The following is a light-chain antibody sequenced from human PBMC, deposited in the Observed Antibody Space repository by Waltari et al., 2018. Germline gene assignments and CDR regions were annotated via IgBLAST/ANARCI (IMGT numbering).Light chain of an antibody. V-gene: IGKV3-11*01. CDR1: QSVGSY. CDR2: DAS. CDR3: QQRNTWWT. Sequence: DIVVTQSPATLSLSPGERATLSCRASQSVGSYLAWYQQRPGQAPRLLISDASNRATGIPARFSGSGSETDFTLTISSLEPEDFAVYYCQQRNTWWTFGQGTKVEIK. J-gene: IGKJ1*01.